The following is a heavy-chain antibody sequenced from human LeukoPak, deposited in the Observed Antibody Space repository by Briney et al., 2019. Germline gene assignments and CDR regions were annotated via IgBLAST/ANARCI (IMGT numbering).Heavy chain of an antibody. Sequence: GGSLRLSCAASGFTFDDYAMHWVRQAPGEGLEWVSGISWNSGSIGYADSVKGRFTISRDNAKNSLYLQMNSLRAEDTALYYCAKESRSAGGYYLLGAFDIWGQGTMVTVSS. V-gene: IGHV3-9*01. CDR1: GFTFDDYA. CDR2: ISWNSGSI. CDR3: AKESRSAGGYYLLGAFDI. J-gene: IGHJ3*02. D-gene: IGHD3-22*01.